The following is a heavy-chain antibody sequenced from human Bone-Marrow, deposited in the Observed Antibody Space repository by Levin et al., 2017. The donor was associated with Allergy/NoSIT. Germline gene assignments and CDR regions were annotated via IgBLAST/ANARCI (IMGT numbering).Heavy chain of an antibody. V-gene: IGHV3-11*01. CDR2: ISGSGKSI. Sequence: GESLKISCAASGFTFSDYYMNWVRQAPGKGLEWIAYISGSGKSIFYAESVKGRFTISRDNAKTSLFLEMNSLRAEDTAVYFFVRDHIPSAGAEGLWYYYYGMDVWGQGTTVTVSS. J-gene: IGHJ6*02. CDR3: VRDHIPSAGAEGLWYYYYGMDV. CDR1: GFTFSDYY. D-gene: IGHD6-13*01.